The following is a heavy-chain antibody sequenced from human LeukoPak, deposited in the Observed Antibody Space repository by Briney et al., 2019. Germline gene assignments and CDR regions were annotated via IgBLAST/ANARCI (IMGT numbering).Heavy chain of an antibody. CDR3: ARDQRWFGEHWNY. V-gene: IGHV4-30-2*01. CDR1: GGSISSGGYY. CDR2: IYHSGST. J-gene: IGHJ4*02. Sequence: SETLSLTCTVSGGSISSGGYYWSWIRQPPGKGLEWIGYIYHSGSTYYNPSLKSRVTISVDRSKNQFSLKLSSVTAADTAVYYCARDQRWFGEHWNYWGQGTLVTVSS. D-gene: IGHD3-10*01.